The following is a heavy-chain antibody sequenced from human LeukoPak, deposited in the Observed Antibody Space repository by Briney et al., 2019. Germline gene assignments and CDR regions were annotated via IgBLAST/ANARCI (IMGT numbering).Heavy chain of an antibody. Sequence: PGGSLRLSCAASGFTFISYAMSWVRQAPGKGLEWVSAISGSGGSTYYADSVKGRFTISRDNSKNTLYLQMNSLRAEDTAVYYCARRRGYYDYYGMDVWGQGTTVTVSS. J-gene: IGHJ6*02. D-gene: IGHD3-3*01. CDR2: ISGSGGST. V-gene: IGHV3-23*01. CDR1: GFTFISYA. CDR3: ARRRGYYDYYGMDV.